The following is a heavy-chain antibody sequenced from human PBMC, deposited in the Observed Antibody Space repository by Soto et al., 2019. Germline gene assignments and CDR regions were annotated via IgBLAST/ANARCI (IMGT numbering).Heavy chain of an antibody. Sequence: PGGSLRLSCAASGFTFSSYSMNRVPKAPGKGLEWVSSISSSSSYIYYADSVKGRFTISRDNAKNSLYLQMNSLRAEDTAVYYCARDLYDFWSGRPLYGMDVWGQGTTFTVSS. CDR3: ARDLYDFWSGRPLYGMDV. CDR2: ISSSSSYI. J-gene: IGHJ6*02. CDR1: GFTFSSYS. D-gene: IGHD3-3*01. V-gene: IGHV3-21*01.